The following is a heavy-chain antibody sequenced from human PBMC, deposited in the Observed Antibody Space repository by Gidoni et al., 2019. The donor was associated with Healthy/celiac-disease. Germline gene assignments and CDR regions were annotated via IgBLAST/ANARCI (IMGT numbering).Heavy chain of an antibody. V-gene: IGHV3-23*01. CDR2: ISGSGGST. Sequence: EVQLLESGGGLVQPGGSLRLSCAASGFTFSSYAMSWVRQAPGKGLEWVSAISGSGGSTYYADSVKGRFTISRDNSKNTLYLQMNSLRAEDTAVYYCTIFGVVARIFDYWGQGTLVTVSS. D-gene: IGHD3-3*01. J-gene: IGHJ4*02. CDR3: TIFGVVARIFDY. CDR1: GFTFSSYA.